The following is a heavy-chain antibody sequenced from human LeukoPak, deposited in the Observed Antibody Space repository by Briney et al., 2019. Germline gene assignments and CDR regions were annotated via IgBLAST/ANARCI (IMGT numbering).Heavy chain of an antibody. CDR2: ISSSGSTI. CDR1: GFTFSSYE. D-gene: IGHD3-9*01. CDR3: ARVGADYDILTGHYAHFDC. V-gene: IGHV3-48*03. J-gene: IGHJ4*02. Sequence: GGSLRLSCAASGFTFSSYEMNWVRQAPGKGLEWVSYISSSGSTIYYADSVKGRFTISRDDAKNSLYLQMNSLRAEDTAVYYCARVGADYDILTGHYAHFDCWGQGTLVTVSS.